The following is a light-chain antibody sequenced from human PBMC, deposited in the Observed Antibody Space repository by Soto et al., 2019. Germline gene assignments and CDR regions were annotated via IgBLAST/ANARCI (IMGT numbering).Light chain of an antibody. CDR3: LQTTHSLSS. Sequence: VVMTQSPLSLPVTLGQPASISCRSSQSLVHSDGVTYLNSFHQRPGQSPSRLIYMVSNRDSGVPDRFSGSGSGTDFTLRISRLEADDVGVYYCLQTTHSLSSFGQGTKLEIK. CDR2: MVS. CDR1: QSLVHSDGVTY. V-gene: IGKV2-30*02. J-gene: IGKJ2*01.